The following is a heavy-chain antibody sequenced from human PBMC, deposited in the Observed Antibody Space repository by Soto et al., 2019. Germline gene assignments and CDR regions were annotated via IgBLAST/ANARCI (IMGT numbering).Heavy chain of an antibody. CDR2: ISRSGSDI. CDR3: ATVGYCSSTSCQTRYYYYGMDV. CDR1: GFTFSDYS. J-gene: IGHJ6*02. Sequence: QVQLVESGGGLVKPGGSLRLSCAASGFTFSDYSMNWVRQAPGKGLEWVSYISRSGSDIYYADSVKGRFTISRYNAKNSLFLQMNSLRAEDTAVYYCATVGYCSSTSCQTRYYYYGMDVWGQGTTVTVSS. D-gene: IGHD2-2*03. V-gene: IGHV3-11*01.